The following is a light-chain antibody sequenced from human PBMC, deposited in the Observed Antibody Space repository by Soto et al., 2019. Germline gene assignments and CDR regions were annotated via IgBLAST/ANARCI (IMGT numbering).Light chain of an antibody. J-gene: IGKJ2*01. CDR1: QSVSSN. CDR2: GAS. V-gene: IGKV3-15*01. Sequence: EIVMTQSPATLSVSPGERATLSCRASQSVSSNLAWYQQKPGQAPRLLIYGASTRATGIPARFSASGSGTEFTLTISSRQSEDFAVYYCQQYNNWPYTFGQGTKLEIK. CDR3: QQYNNWPYT.